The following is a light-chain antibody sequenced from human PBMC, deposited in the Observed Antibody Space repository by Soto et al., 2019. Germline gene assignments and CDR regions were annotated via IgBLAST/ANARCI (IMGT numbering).Light chain of an antibody. Sequence: DIQMTQSPSTLSASVGDRATITCRASQSFSSRLAWYQQKPGKAPKLLIYKASSLESGVPSRFSGSGSGTEFTLTISSLQPDDFATYYCQQYNSYPWTFGQGTKVEIK. CDR3: QQYNSYPWT. V-gene: IGKV1-5*03. CDR2: KAS. CDR1: QSFSSR. J-gene: IGKJ1*01.